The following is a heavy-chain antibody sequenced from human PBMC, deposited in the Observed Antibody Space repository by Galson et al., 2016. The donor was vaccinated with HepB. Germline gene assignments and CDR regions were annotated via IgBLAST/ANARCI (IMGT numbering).Heavy chain of an antibody. CDR3: ARVQLPFSFSVYGGNAPYYFYMDV. CDR1: DHTFSYYG. V-gene: IGHV1-18*04. D-gene: IGHD4-23*01. J-gene: IGHJ6*03. Sequence: SVKVSCKASDHTFSYYGFSWVRQAPGQGLEWMGWISGYNGSTTYSQNFQGRFTMTTDTSRTTAYMELRSLRSDDTAVYSCARVQLPFSFSVYGGNAPYYFYMDVWGKGTTVTVSS. CDR2: ISGYNGST.